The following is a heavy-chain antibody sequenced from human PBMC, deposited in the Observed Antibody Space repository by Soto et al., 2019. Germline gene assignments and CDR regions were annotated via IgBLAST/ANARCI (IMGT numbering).Heavy chain of an antibody. CDR2: ISYDGSNK. J-gene: IGHJ5*02. V-gene: IGHV3-30-3*01. CDR3: ARDSLYCSSTSCYPANWFDP. CDR1: GFTFSSYA. D-gene: IGHD2-2*01. Sequence: VQLVESGGGVVQPGRSLRLSCAASGFTFSSYAMHWVRQAPGKGLEWVAVISYDGSNKYYADSVKGRFTISRDNSKNTLYLQMNSLRAEDTAVYYCARDSLYCSSTSCYPANWFDPWGQGTLVTVSS.